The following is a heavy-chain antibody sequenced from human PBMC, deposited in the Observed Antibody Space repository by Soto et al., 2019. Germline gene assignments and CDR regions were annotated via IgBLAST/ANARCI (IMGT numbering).Heavy chain of an antibody. CDR2: IYYSGST. CDR3: ARHAYGDYVSHFDY. D-gene: IGHD4-17*01. Sequence: PSETLSLTCTVSGGSISSYYWSWIRQPPEKGLEWIGYIYYSGSTNYNPSLKGRVTISVDTSKNQFSLKLSSVTAADTAVYYCARHAYGDYVSHFDYWGQGTLVTVSS. J-gene: IGHJ4*02. V-gene: IGHV4-59*08. CDR1: GGSISSYY.